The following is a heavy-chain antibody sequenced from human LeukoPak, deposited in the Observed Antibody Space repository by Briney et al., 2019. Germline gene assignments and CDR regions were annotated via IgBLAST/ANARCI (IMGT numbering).Heavy chain of an antibody. V-gene: IGHV3-23*01. Sequence: GGSLRLSCAASGFTFTNYGMSWVRQAPGKGLEGVSAVSGSGGSTYYADSVKGHFTISRDNSKNTLYLQMNSLRAEDTAIYFCAKMFGAAVGTGVSDYWGQGTLVTVSS. CDR1: GFTFTNYG. J-gene: IGHJ4*02. CDR2: VSGSGGST. CDR3: AKMFGAAVGTGVSDY. D-gene: IGHD6-13*01.